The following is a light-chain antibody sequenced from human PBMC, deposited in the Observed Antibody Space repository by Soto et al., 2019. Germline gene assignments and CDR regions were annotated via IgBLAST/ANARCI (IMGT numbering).Light chain of an antibody. V-gene: IGLV1-40*01. CDR3: QSYDSSLSGLV. Sequence: QSVLTQPPSVSGAPGQRVTISCTGSSSNIGAGYDVHWYQQLPGTAPKLLIYGNSNRPSGVPDRFSGSKSGTSASLAITGLQAEDEADYYCQSYDSSLSGLVFGTGTKLTVI. CDR2: GNS. CDR1: SSNIGAGYD. J-gene: IGLJ1*01.